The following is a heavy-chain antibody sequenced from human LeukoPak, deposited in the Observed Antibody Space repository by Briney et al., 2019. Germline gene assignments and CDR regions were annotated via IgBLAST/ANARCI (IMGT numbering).Heavy chain of an antibody. V-gene: IGHV1-18*01. CDR2: ISVYNGNT. D-gene: IGHD3-22*01. Sequence: GASVKVSCKASGYTFTSYGISWVRQAPGQGLEWMGWISVYNGNTNYAQKLQGRVTMTTYTSTSTAYMELRSMRSDDTAVYYCARVVVISNDAFDIWGQGTLVTVSS. CDR3: ARVVVISNDAFDI. J-gene: IGHJ3*02. CDR1: GYTFTSYG.